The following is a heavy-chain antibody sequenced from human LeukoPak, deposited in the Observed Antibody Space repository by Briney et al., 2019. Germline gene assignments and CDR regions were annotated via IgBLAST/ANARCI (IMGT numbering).Heavy chain of an antibody. CDR2: ISYDGSNK. J-gene: IGHJ6*02. CDR3: ARDYYGSGSYFYYYYGMDV. Sequence: EPGGSLRLSCAASGFTFSSYGMHWVRQAPGKGLEWVAVISYDGSNKYYADSVKGRFTISRDNSKNTLYLQMSSLRAEDTAVYFCARDYYGSGSYFYYYYGMDVWGQGTTVTVSS. V-gene: IGHV3-30*03. D-gene: IGHD3-10*01. CDR1: GFTFSSYG.